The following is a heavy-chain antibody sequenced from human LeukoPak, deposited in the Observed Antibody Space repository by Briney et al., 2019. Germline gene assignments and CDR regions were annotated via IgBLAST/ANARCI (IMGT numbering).Heavy chain of an antibody. CDR2: ISSSSSYI. J-gene: IGHJ4*02. CDR3: ARDYSLWGLDY. Sequence: GGSLRLSCAASGFTFSSYSMNWVRQAPGKGLEWVSSISSSSSYIYYADPVKGRFTISRGNAKNSLYLQMNSLRAEDTAVYYCARDYSLWGLDYWGQGTLVTVSS. V-gene: IGHV3-21*01. D-gene: IGHD2-21*01. CDR1: GFTFSSYS.